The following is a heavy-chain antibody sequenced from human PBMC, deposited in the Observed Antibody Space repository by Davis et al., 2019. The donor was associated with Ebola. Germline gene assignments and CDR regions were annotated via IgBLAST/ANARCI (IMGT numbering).Heavy chain of an antibody. CDR3: ARGRWEYSSSSPDGNWFDP. CDR1: GGSISSGDYY. V-gene: IGHV4-39*07. D-gene: IGHD6-6*01. Sequence: SETLSLTCTVSGGSISSGDYYWGWIRQPPGKGLEWIGTIYYTGSTYYNPSLKSRVTISVDTSKNQFSLKLSSVTAADTAVYYCARGRWEYSSSSPDGNWFDPWGQGTLVTVSS. J-gene: IGHJ5*02. CDR2: IYYTGST.